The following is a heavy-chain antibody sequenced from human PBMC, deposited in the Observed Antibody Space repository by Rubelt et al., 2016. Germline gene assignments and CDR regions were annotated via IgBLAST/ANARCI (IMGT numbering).Heavy chain of an antibody. Sequence: QVQLQESGPGLVKPSETLSLTCTVSGGSISTYYWSWIRQPPGRGLEWIGYIYYSGSTNYNPSPKSAVTLSVETSNNQFSLKLGSVTAADTAVYYCARPVRYSGYDCGWFDPWGQGTLVTVSS. D-gene: IGHD5-12*01. CDR2: IYYSGST. CDR1: GGSISTYY. V-gene: IGHV4-59*08. J-gene: IGHJ5*02. CDR3: ARPVRYSGYDCGWFDP.